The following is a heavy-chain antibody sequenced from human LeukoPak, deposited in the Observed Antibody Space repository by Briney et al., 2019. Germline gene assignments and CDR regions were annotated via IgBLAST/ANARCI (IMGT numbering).Heavy chain of an antibody. CDR2: ISSSSSHI. CDR1: GFTFSSYS. J-gene: IGHJ4*02. CDR3: ARGGRVTYYYFDY. V-gene: IGHV3-21*01. D-gene: IGHD2-21*02. Sequence: SGGSLRLSCAASGFTFSSYSMNWVRQAPGKGLEWVSSISSSSSHIYYADSVKGRFTISRDNAKNSLYLQMNSLRAEDTAVYYCARGGRVTYYYFDYWGQGTLVTVSS.